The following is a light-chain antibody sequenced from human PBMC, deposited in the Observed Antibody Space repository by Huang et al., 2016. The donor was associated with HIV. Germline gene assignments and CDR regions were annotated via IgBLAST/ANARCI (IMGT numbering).Light chain of an antibody. CDR3: LQDHNYPRT. CDR2: GAS. CDR1: QGITDD. Sequence: AIQMTQSPSSLSASVGDRVTITCRASQGITDDLAWYQQKPGKAPKLLISGASTLRSGVPSMFSGSGSGTEFTLTISSLQPEDYATYYCLQDHNYPRTFGQGTKVEI. J-gene: IGKJ1*01. V-gene: IGKV1-6*01.